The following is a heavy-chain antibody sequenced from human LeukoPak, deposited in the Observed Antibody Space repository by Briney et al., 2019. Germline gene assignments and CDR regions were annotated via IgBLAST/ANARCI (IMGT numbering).Heavy chain of an antibody. D-gene: IGHD1-26*01. CDR3: AKIGSGSYSRLLDY. Sequence: GGSLRLSCAASGFTFSSYGMPWVRQAPGKGLEWVAVISYDGSNKYYADSVKGRFTISRDNSKNTLYLQMNSLRAEDTAVYYCAKIGSGSYSRLLDYWGQGTLVTVSS. CDR2: ISYDGSNK. V-gene: IGHV3-30*18. J-gene: IGHJ4*02. CDR1: GFTFSSYG.